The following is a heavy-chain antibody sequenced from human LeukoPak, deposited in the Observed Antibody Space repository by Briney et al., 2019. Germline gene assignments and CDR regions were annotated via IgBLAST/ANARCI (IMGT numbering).Heavy chain of an antibody. Sequence: PSETLSLTCTVSGDSISSYYWSWIRQPPGKGLEWIGYIYYSGSTNYNPSLKSRVTISQDASKNQFSLKLSSVTAADTAVYYCAKNYDSSGYTTFAYWGRGTLVTVSS. CDR1: GDSISSYY. D-gene: IGHD3-22*01. J-gene: IGHJ4*02. CDR3: AKNYDSSGYTTFAY. V-gene: IGHV4-59*01. CDR2: IYYSGST.